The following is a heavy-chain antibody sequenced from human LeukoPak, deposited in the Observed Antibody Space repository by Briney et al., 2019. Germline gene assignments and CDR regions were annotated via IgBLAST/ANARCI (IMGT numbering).Heavy chain of an antibody. Sequence: GGSLRLSCAASGFTFSSYGMHWVRQAPGKGLEWVAVIWYDGSNKYYADSVKGRFTISRDNSKNTLYLQMNSLGAEDTAVYYCARDPGLHSSWYYFDYWGQGTLVTVSS. J-gene: IGHJ4*02. CDR1: GFTFSSYG. CDR3: ARDPGLHSSWYYFDY. D-gene: IGHD6-13*01. CDR2: IWYDGSNK. V-gene: IGHV3-33*01.